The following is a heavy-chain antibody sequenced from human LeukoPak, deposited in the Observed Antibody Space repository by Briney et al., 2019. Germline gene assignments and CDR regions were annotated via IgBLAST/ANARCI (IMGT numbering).Heavy chain of an antibody. CDR2: IYYSGST. CDR3: ASLTYYYDSSGQRGRYYFDY. D-gene: IGHD3-22*01. J-gene: IGHJ4*02. Sequence: SETLSLTCTVPGGSIRRYYWRWIRQPPGKGLEWIGYIYYSGSTIHNPSPKRRVTISIDTSKNQFSLKLTPVTAADTAVYYCASLTYYYDSSGQRGRYYFDYWGQGTLVTVSS. V-gene: IGHV4-59*08. CDR1: GGSIRRYY.